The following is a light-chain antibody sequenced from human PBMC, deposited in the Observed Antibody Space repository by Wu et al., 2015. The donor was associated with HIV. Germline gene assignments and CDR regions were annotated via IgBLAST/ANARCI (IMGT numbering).Light chain of an antibody. CDR3: HQRTTWPRT. CDR1: QRVSSY. V-gene: IGKV3-11*01. CDR2: DAS. Sequence: EIVLTQSPATLSLSPGERATLSCRASQRVSSYLAWYQQKPGQAPRLLIYDASNRAAGIPTRFSGSGFGTDFTLTISSLEPEDFAVYYCHQRTTWPRTFGQGTKVEVK. J-gene: IGKJ1*01.